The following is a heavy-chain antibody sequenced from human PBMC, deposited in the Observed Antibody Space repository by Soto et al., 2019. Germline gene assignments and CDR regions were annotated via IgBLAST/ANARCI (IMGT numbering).Heavy chain of an antibody. CDR3: ARAPTVTTYCYFGMDV. V-gene: IGHV1-69*12. CDR1: GGTFSSYA. J-gene: IGHJ6*02. Sequence: QVQLVQSGAEVKKPGSSVKVSCTASGGTFSSYAISWVRQAPGQGLEWMGGIIPIFGTANYAQKVQGRVTITADDSTSPAYIDLRSLGSEATAVYDCARAPTVTTYCYFGMDVWGHGPKVTVCS. CDR2: IIPIFGTA. D-gene: IGHD4-4*01.